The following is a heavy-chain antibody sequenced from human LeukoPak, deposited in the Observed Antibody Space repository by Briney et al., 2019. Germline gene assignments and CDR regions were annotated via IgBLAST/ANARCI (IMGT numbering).Heavy chain of an antibody. CDR2: INPSGGST. Sequence: VASVKVSCKASGYTFTSYYMHWVRQAPGQGLEWMGIINPSGGSTSYAQKFQGRVTMTRDTSTSTVYMELSGLRSEDTAVYYCAREDEAYCGGDCSPSYWGQGTLVTVSS. CDR3: AREDEAYCGGDCSPSY. J-gene: IGHJ4*02. CDR1: GYTFTSYY. D-gene: IGHD2-21*02. V-gene: IGHV1-46*01.